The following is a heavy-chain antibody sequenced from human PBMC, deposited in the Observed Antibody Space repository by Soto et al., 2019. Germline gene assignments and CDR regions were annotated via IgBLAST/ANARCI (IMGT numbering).Heavy chain of an antibody. V-gene: IGHV4-39*02. CDR1: GCSISSTSYY. CDR3: ARVDSSGGLDS. D-gene: IGHD3-22*01. Sequence: SETLSLTCTFSGCSISSTSYYWGWIRQPPGKGLEWIGSIYYRGNTYYNPSLKSRVTISVDTSKNHFSLNLSSVTAADTAVYYCARVDSSGGLDSWGQGILVTVSS. J-gene: IGHJ4*02. CDR2: IYYRGNT.